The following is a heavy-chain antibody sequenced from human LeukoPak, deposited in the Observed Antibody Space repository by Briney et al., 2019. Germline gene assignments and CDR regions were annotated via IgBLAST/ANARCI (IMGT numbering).Heavy chain of an antibody. Sequence: SETLSLTCTVSGDSISSSSYYWSWIRQPAGNGLEWIGRMYTSGSTNYNPSLKSRVTISVDTSKNQFSLKLSSVTAADTAVYYCARDVGRYTYGYRPTEVYWYFDLWGRGTLVTVSS. V-gene: IGHV4-61*02. CDR1: GDSISSSSYY. CDR3: ARDVGRYTYGYRPTEVYWYFDL. CDR2: MYTSGST. J-gene: IGHJ2*01. D-gene: IGHD5-18*01.